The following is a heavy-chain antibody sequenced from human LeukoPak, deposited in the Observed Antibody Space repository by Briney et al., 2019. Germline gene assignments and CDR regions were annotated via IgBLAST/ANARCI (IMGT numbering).Heavy chain of an antibody. CDR2: IYTSGST. J-gene: IGHJ4*02. Sequence: SETLSLTCTVSGGSISSGSYYWRWIRQPAGKGLEWIGRIYTSGSTNYNPSLKSRVTISVDTSKNQFSLKLSSVTAADTAVYYCARDPYYYDSSGYYTDYWGQGTLVTVSS. CDR1: GGSISSGSYY. D-gene: IGHD3-22*01. V-gene: IGHV4-61*02. CDR3: ARDPYYYDSSGYYTDY.